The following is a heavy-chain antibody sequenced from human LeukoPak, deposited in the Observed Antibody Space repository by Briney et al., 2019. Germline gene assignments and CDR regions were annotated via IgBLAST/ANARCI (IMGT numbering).Heavy chain of an antibody. J-gene: IGHJ4*02. CDR3: AREYCSSTSCYNFDY. V-gene: IGHV3-20*04. CDR2: INWNGGST. Sequence: GGSLRLSCAASGFTFDDYGMSRVRQAPGKGLEWVSGINWNGGSTGYADSVKGRFTISRDNAKNSLYLQMNSLRAEDTALYYCAREYCSSTSCYNFDYWGQGTLVTVSS. D-gene: IGHD2-2*02. CDR1: GFTFDDYG.